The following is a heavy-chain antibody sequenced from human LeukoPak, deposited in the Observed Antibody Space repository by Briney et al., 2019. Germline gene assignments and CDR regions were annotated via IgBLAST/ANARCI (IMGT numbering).Heavy chain of an antibody. CDR1: GGSISSSSYY. Sequence: SETLSLTCTVSGGSISSSSYYWGWIRQPPGKGLEWIGSIYYSGSTYYNPSLKSRVTISVDTSKNQFSLKLSSVTAADTAVYYCARTRTSSSWSVTTFRHDYWGQGTLVTVSS. J-gene: IGHJ4*02. D-gene: IGHD6-13*01. CDR3: ARTRTSSSWSVTTFRHDY. V-gene: IGHV4-39*07. CDR2: IYYSGST.